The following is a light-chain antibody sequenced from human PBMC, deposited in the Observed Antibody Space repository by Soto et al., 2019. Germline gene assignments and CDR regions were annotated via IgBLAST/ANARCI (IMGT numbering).Light chain of an antibody. Sequence: DIQMTQSPSSLSASVGDRVTITCRASQGISNYLAWYQQKPGEVPKLLIYAASTLQSGVPSRFSGSGSGTDLTLTISSLQPEDVATYYCQKYNSALWTFGQGTKVEIK. CDR1: QGISNY. CDR2: AAS. J-gene: IGKJ1*01. CDR3: QKYNSALWT. V-gene: IGKV1-27*01.